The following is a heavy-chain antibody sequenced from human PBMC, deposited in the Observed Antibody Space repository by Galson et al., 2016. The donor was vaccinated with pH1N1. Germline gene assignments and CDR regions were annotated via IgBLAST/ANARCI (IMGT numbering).Heavy chain of an antibody. CDR1: GGTISSGSSY. D-gene: IGHD1-26*01. CDR2: IYYSGGT. CDR3: ARDYRELLGDGFDI. V-gene: IGHV4-31*03. Sequence: TLSLTCTVSGGTISSGSSYWSWIRQHPGTGLEWRGYIYYSGGTYYNPSLKSRVSISLDTSKNEFSLKLSSVTAADTAVYYCARDYRELLGDGFDIWGQGTTVTVSA. J-gene: IGHJ3*02.